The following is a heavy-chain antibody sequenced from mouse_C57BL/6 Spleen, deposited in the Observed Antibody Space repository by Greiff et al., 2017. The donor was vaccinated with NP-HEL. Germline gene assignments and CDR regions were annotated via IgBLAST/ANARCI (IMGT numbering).Heavy chain of an antibody. V-gene: IGHV1-74*01. CDR3: AMCDDYDAWFAY. CDR2: IHPSDSDT. D-gene: IGHD2-4*01. J-gene: IGHJ3*01. Sequence: QVHVKQPGAELVKPGASVKVSCKASGYTFTSYWMHWVKQRPGQGLEWIGRIHPSDSDTNYNQKFKGKATLTVDKSSSTAYMKLSSLTSEDSAVYYCAMCDDYDAWFAYWGQGTLVTVSA. CDR1: GYTFTSYW.